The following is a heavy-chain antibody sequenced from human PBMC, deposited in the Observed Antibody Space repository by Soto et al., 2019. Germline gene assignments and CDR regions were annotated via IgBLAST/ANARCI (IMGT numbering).Heavy chain of an antibody. J-gene: IGHJ4*02. V-gene: IGHV3-30*18. CDR3: AKEGFVCSSTSCYVFFGPGEHFDY. Sequence: GGSLRLSCAASGFTFSSYGMHWVRQAPGKGLEWVAVISYDGSNKYYADSVKGRFTISRDNSKNTLYLQMNSLRAEDTAVYYCAKEGFVCSSTSCYVFFGPGEHFDYWGQGTLVTVSS. CDR2: ISYDGSNK. CDR1: GFTFSSYG. D-gene: IGHD2-2*01.